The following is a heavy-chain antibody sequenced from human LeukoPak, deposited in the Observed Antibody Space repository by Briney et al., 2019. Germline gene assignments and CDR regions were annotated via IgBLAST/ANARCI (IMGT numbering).Heavy chain of an antibody. CDR3: ARGIDYYDSSGYYDGINWFDP. J-gene: IGHJ5*02. V-gene: IGHV6-1*01. D-gene: IGHD3-22*01. CDR2: TYYRTKWYN. Sequence: SQTLSLTCAVSGGSFSSNSSAWLWMRPSPSRGLEGLGRTYYRTKWYNGYLVAVKSRITINPDTSKNQFSLQLNSVTPEDTAVYYWARGIDYYDSSGYYDGINWFDPWGQGTLVTVSS. CDR1: GGSFSSNSSA.